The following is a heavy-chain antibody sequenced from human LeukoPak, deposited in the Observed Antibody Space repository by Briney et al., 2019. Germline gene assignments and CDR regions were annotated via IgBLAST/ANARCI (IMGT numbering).Heavy chain of an antibody. D-gene: IGHD3-9*01. CDR1: GFTFSDYY. V-gene: IGHV3-11*04. J-gene: IGHJ3*02. Sequence: PGGSLRLSCAASGFTFSDYYMSWIRRAPGKGLEWVSYISSSGSTIYYADSVKGRFTISRDNAKNSLYLQMNSLRAEDTAVYYCTTDFRREPYFRDAFDIWGRGTMVTVSS. CDR2: ISSSGSTI. CDR3: TTDFRREPYFRDAFDI.